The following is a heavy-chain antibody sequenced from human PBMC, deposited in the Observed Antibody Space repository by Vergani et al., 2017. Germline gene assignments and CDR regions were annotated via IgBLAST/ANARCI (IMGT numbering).Heavy chain of an antibody. V-gene: IGHV4-61*02. J-gene: IGHJ3*02. CDR3: ARRSYYDSSGYSPFDAFDI. Sequence: QVQLQESGPGLVKPSQTLSLTCTVSGGSISSGGYYWSWIRQPAGKGLEWIGRIYTSGSTNYNPSLKSRVTISVDTSKNQFSLKLSSVTAADTAVYYCARRSYYDSSGYSPFDAFDIWGQGTMVTVSS. CDR1: GGSISSGGYY. CDR2: IYTSGST. D-gene: IGHD3-22*01.